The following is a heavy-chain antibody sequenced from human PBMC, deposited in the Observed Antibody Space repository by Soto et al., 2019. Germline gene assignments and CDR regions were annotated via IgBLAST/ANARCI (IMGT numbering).Heavy chain of an antibody. V-gene: IGHV3-49*03. D-gene: IGHD5-12*01. Sequence: GGSLRLSCTASGFTFGDYAMSWFRQGPGKGLEWVGFIRSKAYGGTTEYAASVKGRFTISRDDSKRIAYLQMNSLKTEDTAVYYCTSNIVATITGWFDPWGQGTLVPVSS. J-gene: IGHJ5*02. CDR3: TSNIVATITGWFDP. CDR1: GFTFGDYA. CDR2: IRSKAYGGTT.